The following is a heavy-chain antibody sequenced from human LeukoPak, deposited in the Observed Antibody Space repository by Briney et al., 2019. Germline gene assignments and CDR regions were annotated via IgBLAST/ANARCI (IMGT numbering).Heavy chain of an antibody. J-gene: IGHJ4*02. Sequence: EASVKVSCKASGYTFTGYFMHWVRQAPGQGLEWMGWINPNSGGTNYAQKFQGRVTMTRDTSISTAYMELSRLRSDDTAVYYCARDPPYYYDSSGMTFDYWGQGTLVTVSS. D-gene: IGHD3-22*01. CDR3: ARDPPYYYDSSGMTFDY. CDR2: INPNSGGT. V-gene: IGHV1-2*02. CDR1: GYTFTGYF.